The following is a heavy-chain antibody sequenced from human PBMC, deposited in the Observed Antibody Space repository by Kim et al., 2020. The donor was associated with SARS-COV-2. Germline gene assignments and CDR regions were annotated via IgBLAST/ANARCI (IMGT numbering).Heavy chain of an antibody. CDR2: ISSSSSYT. D-gene: IGHD1-1*01. Sequence: GGSLRLSCAASGFTFSDYYMSWIRQAPGKGLEWVSYISSSSSYTNYADSVKGRFTISRDNAKNSLYLQMNSLRAEDTAVYYCARVRTTGTTGWFDPWGQGTLVTVSS. CDR3: ARVRTTGTTGWFDP. CDR1: GFTFSDYY. V-gene: IGHV3-11*06. J-gene: IGHJ5*02.